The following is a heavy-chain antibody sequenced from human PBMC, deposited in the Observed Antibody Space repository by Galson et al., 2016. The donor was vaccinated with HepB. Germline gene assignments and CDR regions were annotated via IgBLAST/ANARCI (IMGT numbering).Heavy chain of an antibody. CDR1: GYTFTNYG. CDR2: VSRHNSNT. J-gene: IGHJ6*02. Sequence: SVKVSCKASGYTFTNYGISWVRQAPGQGLEWMGWVSRHNSNTKYVQNLQGRVTMTTDTSTSTAYMELRSLRSDDTAVYYCARVEEVEYGDEYYYGMDVWGQGTTVTVSS. V-gene: IGHV1-18*01. D-gene: IGHD4-17*01. CDR3: ARVEEVEYGDEYYYGMDV.